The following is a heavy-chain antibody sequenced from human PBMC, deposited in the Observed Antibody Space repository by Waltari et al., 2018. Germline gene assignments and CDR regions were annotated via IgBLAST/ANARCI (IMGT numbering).Heavy chain of an antibody. Sequence: EVQLVESGGGLVQPGGSLRLSCAASGFTFSTFPMHWVRQAPGKGLECVSHIRTNEFDTYYANSVKGRFTISRDNSKNTLYLQMGSLRVEDMAVYYCARRDVLTGFLDYWGQGTLVTVSS. J-gene: IGHJ4*02. CDR1: GFTFSTFP. CDR2: IRTNEFDT. CDR3: ARRDVLTGFLDY. V-gene: IGHV3-64*01. D-gene: IGHD3-9*01.